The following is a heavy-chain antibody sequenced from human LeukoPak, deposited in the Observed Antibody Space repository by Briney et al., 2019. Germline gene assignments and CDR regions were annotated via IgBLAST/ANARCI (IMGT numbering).Heavy chain of an antibody. V-gene: IGHV3-21*01. Sequence: GGSLRLSCAASGFTFSSYSMNWARQAPGKGLEWVSSISSSSSYIYYADSVKGRFTISRDNAKNSLYLQMNSLRAEDTAVYYCARSDDYSNYPGWSDPWGQGTLVTVSS. D-gene: IGHD4-11*01. CDR2: ISSSSSYI. CDR3: ARSDDYSNYPGWSDP. J-gene: IGHJ5*02. CDR1: GFTFSSYS.